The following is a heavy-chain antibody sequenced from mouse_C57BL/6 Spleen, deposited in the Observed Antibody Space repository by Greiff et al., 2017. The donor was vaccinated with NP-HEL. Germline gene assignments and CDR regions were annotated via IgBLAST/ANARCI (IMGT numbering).Heavy chain of an antibody. D-gene: IGHD2-3*01. CDR2: IYPGDGDT. V-gene: IGHV1-82*01. CDR1: GYAFSSSW. J-gene: IGHJ3*01. CDR3: ARTDGLSWFAY. Sequence: VQLQQSGPELVKPGASVKISCKASGYAFSSSWMNWVKQRPGKGLEWIGRIYPGDGDTNYNGKFKGKATLTADKSSSTAYMQLSSLTSEDSAVYFCARTDGLSWFAYWGKGTLVTVSA.